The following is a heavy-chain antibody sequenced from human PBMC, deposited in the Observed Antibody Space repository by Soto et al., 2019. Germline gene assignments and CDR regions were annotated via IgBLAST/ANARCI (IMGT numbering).Heavy chain of an antibody. CDR3: ARDLNSSSWYGWFDP. J-gene: IGHJ5*02. CDR1: GYTFTSYG. Sequence: QVQLVQSGAEVKKPGASVKVSCKASGYTFTSYGISWVRQAPGQGLEWMGWISAYNGNTNYAQKLQGRVTMTTDTATSTADMELRSLRSDDTAVYYCARDLNSSSWYGWFDPWGQGTLVTVSS. CDR2: ISAYNGNT. D-gene: IGHD6-13*01. V-gene: IGHV1-18*01.